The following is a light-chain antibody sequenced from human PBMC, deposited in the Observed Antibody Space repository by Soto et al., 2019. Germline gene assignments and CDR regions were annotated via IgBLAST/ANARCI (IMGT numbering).Light chain of an antibody. V-gene: IGLV2-14*03. CDR1: SSDIGSYNY. Sequence: QSVLTQPASVSGSPGQSITISCTGTSSDIGSYNYVSWYQQHPGKAPKLIVYDVTNRPAGISSRSSASKSGDTASLTISVLQADDESDYFCSSYNSTSTPYVFGAGIKVTVL. CDR2: DVT. CDR3: SSYNSTSTPYV. J-gene: IGLJ1*01.